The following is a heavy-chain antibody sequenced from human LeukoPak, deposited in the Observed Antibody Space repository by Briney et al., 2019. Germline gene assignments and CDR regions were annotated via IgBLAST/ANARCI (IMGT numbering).Heavy chain of an antibody. CDR2: IYYSGST. D-gene: IGHD2-2*01. CDR1: GGSISSYY. CDR3: ARDVSSLFCSSTSCPNWFDP. V-gene: IGHV4-59*01. J-gene: IGHJ5*02. Sequence: SETLSLTCTVSGGSISSYYWSWIRQPPGKGLEWIGYIYYSGSTNYNPALKSRVTISVDTSKNQFSLKLSSVTAADTAVYYCARDVSSLFCSSTSCPNWFDPWGQGTLVTVSS.